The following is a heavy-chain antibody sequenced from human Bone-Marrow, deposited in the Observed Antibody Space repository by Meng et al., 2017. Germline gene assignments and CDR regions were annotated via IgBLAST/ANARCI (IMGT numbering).Heavy chain of an antibody. D-gene: IGHD3-10*01. V-gene: IGHV1-18*01. CDR2: ISAYNGNT. Sequence: ASVKVSCKASGYTFTSYGISWVRQAPGQGLEWMGWISAYNGNTNYAQKLQGRVTMTTDTSTSTAYMELRSLRSDGTAVYYCARVSFFVIIKDGSGSSDNWFDPWGQGTLVTVSS. J-gene: IGHJ5*02. CDR1: GYTFTSYG. CDR3: ARVSFFVIIKDGSGSSDNWFDP.